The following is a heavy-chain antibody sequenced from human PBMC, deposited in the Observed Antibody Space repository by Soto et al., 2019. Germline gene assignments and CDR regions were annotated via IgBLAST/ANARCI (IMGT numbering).Heavy chain of an antibody. D-gene: IGHD5-12*01. J-gene: IGHJ6*02. CDR3: ASSVAKYYCYGMDV. V-gene: IGHV1-69*12. CDR1: GGTFSSYA. Sequence: QVQLVQSGAEVKKPGSSVKVSCKASGGTFSSYAISWVRQAPGQGLEWMGGIIPIFGTANYAQKFQARVRITADGPTGTAYVQLGSLRAEVPAVYSCASSVAKYYCYGMDVWGQGTTVPVSS. CDR2: IIPIFGTA.